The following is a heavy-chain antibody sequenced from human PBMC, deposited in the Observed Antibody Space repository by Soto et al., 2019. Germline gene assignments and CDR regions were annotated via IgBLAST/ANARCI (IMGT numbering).Heavy chain of an antibody. V-gene: IGHV4-59*01. J-gene: IGHJ6*02. CDR2: IYYSGST. CDR3: ARCRQGTYQGSYYGMDV. D-gene: IGHD2-2*01. CDR1: GGSISSYY. Sequence: SETLSLTCTVSGGSISSYYWSWIRQPPGKGLEWIGYIYYSGSTNYNPSLKSRVTISVDMSKNQFSLKLSSVTAADTAVYYCARCRQGTYQGSYYGMDVWGQGTTVTVSS.